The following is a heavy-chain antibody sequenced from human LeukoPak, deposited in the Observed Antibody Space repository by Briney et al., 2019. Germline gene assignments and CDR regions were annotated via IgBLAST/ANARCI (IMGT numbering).Heavy chain of an antibody. Sequence: PSETLSLTCTVSGGSISSYYWSWIRQPPGKGLEWIGYIYSSGSTNYNPSLKSRVTISVDTSKNQFSLKLSSVTAADTAVYYCARLTALSGDTYYYYGMDVWGQGTTVTVSS. V-gene: IGHV4-4*09. CDR2: IYSSGST. CDR3: ARLTALSGDTYYYYGMDV. CDR1: GGSISSYY. J-gene: IGHJ6*02. D-gene: IGHD3-10*01.